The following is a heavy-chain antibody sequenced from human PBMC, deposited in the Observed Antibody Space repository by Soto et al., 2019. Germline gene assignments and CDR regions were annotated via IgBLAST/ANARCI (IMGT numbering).Heavy chain of an antibody. D-gene: IGHD3-10*01. V-gene: IGHV3-15*01. CDR3: TTGPLWFGDLCNPCDL. J-gene: IGHJ4*02. CDR1: GFSFSDAW. CDR2: IKTNTGGGTT. Sequence: EVQLVESGGGLVKPGGSLRLSCTASGFSFSDAWMTWVRQAPGKGLEWVGRIKTNTGGGTTDYAAPGKGRFNISRDDSKHTRYRQMNSLETEDTAVYYCTTGPLWFGDLCNPCDLWGRRTMVTVSS.